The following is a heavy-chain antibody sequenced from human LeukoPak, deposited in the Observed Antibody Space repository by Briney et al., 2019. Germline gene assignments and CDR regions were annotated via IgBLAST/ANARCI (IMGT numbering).Heavy chain of an antibody. CDR1: GFTFSSYW. CDR2: INTDGSST. V-gene: IGHV3-74*01. CDR3: AREPSLSGDYFDY. Sequence: GGSLRLSCAASGFTFSSYWMHWVRQAPGKGLVWVSRINTDGSSTSYADSVKGRFTISRDNAKNTLYLQMNSLRAEDTAVYYCAREPSLSGDYFDYWGQGTLVTVSS. J-gene: IGHJ4*02. D-gene: IGHD2/OR15-2a*01.